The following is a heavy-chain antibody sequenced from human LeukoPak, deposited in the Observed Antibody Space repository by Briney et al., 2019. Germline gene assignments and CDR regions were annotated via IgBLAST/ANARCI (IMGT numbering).Heavy chain of an antibody. J-gene: IGHJ4*02. D-gene: IGHD3-22*01. CDR1: GGSTSSSSFY. V-gene: IGHV4-39*01. CDR2: IYYSGST. Sequence: KPSETLSLICTVSGGSTSSSSFYWCWIRQPPGKGLEWIGSIYYSGSTFHTPSLKSRVTISVDTSKNQFSLKLSSVTAADTAVYCCARQDDSSGYYYFDYWGQGTLVTVSS. CDR3: ARQDDSSGYYYFDY.